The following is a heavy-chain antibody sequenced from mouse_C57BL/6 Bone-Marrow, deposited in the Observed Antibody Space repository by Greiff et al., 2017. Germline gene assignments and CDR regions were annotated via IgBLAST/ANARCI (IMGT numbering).Heavy chain of an antibody. J-gene: IGHJ2*01. V-gene: IGHV1-50*01. CDR1: GYTFTSYW. CDR2: IDPSDSYT. Sequence: QVQLQQPGAELVKPGASVKLSCKASGYTFTSYWMQWVKQRPGQGLEWIGAIDPSDSYTNYNQKFKGKATLTVDTSSSTAYMQLSSLTSEDSAVYYCAIEGYPFYYWGQGTTLTVSS. CDR3: AIEGYPFYY.